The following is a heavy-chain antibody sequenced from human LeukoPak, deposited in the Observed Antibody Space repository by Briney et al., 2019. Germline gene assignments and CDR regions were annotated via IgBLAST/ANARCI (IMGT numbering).Heavy chain of an antibody. Sequence: ASVKVSCKASGYTFTGYYMHWVRQAPGQWLEWMGWIYPNSGGTNYAQKFQGRVTMTRDTSISTAYMELSRLRSDDTAVYYCASDWLVVPAAGNWFDPWGQGTLVTVSS. D-gene: IGHD2-2*01. CDR3: ASDWLVVPAAGNWFDP. V-gene: IGHV1-2*02. CDR2: IYPNSGGT. CDR1: GYTFTGYY. J-gene: IGHJ5*02.